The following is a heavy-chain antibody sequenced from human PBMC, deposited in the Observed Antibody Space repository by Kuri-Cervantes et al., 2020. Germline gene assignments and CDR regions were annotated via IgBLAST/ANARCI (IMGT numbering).Heavy chain of an antibody. CDR2: INPNSGGT. J-gene: IGHJ6*02. Sequence: ASVKVSCKASGYTFTGYYMHWVRQAPGQGLEWMGWINPNSGGTNYAQKFQGRVTMTRDTPISTAYMELSRLRSDDTAVYYCARSGIAAAGTNYYYGMDVWGQGTTVTVSS. D-gene: IGHD6-13*01. V-gene: IGHV1-2*02. CDR3: ARSGIAAAGTNYYYGMDV. CDR1: GYTFTGYY.